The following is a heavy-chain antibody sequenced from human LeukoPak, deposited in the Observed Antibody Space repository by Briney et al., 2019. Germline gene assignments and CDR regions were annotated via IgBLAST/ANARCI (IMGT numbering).Heavy chain of an antibody. Sequence: GGSLRLSCAASGLTFSSYWMHWVRQAPGKGLVWVSRINSDGSSTSYADSVKGRFTISRDNAKNTLYLQMNSLRAEDTAVYYCARESAIQPFDYWGQGTLVTVSS. CDR3: ARESAIQPFDY. V-gene: IGHV3-74*01. D-gene: IGHD1-1*01. CDR2: INSDGSST. CDR1: GLTFSSYW. J-gene: IGHJ4*02.